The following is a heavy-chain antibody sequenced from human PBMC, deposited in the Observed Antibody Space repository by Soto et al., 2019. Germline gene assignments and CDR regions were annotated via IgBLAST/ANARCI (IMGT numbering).Heavy chain of an antibody. CDR1: GFSFSSYW. D-gene: IGHD3-10*01. J-gene: IGHJ5*02. CDR3: VRDRVVRGVINNWFDP. V-gene: IGHV3-74*01. CDR2: INSDGSTT. Sequence: EVQLVESGGGLVQPGGSLRLSCAASGFSFSSYWMHWVRQAPGKGLVWVSRINSDGSTTTYADSVKGRFTISRDNAKNTLYLHMNSLRAEDTAVYYCVRDRVVRGVINNWFDPWGQGTLVTVSS.